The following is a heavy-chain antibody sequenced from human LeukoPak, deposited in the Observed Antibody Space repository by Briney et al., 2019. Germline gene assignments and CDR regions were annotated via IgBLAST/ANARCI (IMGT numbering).Heavy chain of an antibody. J-gene: IGHJ4*02. CDR2: INHSGDT. CDR1: GGSSSGFY. CDR3: HLVRGGGYFDY. V-gene: IGHV4-34*01. D-gene: IGHD3-10*01. Sequence: PSETLSLTCAVYGGSSSGFYWSWIRQSPGKGLEWIGEINHSGDTNYNPSLKSRLTISVDTSKNHVSLNLSSVTAADTAVYYCHLVRGGGYFDYWGQGILVTVSS.